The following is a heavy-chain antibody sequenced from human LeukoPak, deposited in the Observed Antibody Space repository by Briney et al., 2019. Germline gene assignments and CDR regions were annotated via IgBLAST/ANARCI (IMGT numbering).Heavy chain of an antibody. CDR1: GFTFSTYS. CDR2: ISSGSSGI. J-gene: IGHJ4*01. D-gene: IGHD3-3*01. Sequence: QTGGSLRLSCAASGFTFSTYSMNWVRQAPGKGLEWVSYISSGSSGIYYADSVKGRFTISRDNVKNSLLLQMNSLRDEDTAVYYCVRDLYYAFDYWGQGTLVTVSS. V-gene: IGHV3-48*02. CDR3: VRDLYYAFDY.